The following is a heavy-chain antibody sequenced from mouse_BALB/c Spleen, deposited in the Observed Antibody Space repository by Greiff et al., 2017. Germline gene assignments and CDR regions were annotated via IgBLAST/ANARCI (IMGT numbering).Heavy chain of an antibody. CDR2: ISTYYGDA. D-gene: IGHD3-1*01. V-gene: IGHV1S137*01. Sequence: QVHVKQSGAELVRPGVSVKISCKGSGYTFTDYAMHWVKQSHAKSLEWIGVISTYYGDASYNQKFKGKATMTVDKSSSTAYMELARLTSEDSAIYYCARYREDYFDYWGQGTTLTVSS. J-gene: IGHJ2*01. CDR3: ARYREDYFDY. CDR1: GYTFTDYA.